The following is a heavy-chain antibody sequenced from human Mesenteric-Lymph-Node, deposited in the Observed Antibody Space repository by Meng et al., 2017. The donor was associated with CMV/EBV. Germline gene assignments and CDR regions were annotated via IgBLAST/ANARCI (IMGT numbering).Heavy chain of an antibody. CDR1: GYTFTGYY. Sequence: ASVKVSCKASGYTFTGYYMHWVRQAPGQGLEWMGWINPNSGGTNYAQKFQGRVTMTRDTSISTAYMELSRLRSDDTAVYYCARDGGIVVVPAAIHHYGMDVWGQGTTVTVSS. CDR2: INPNSGGT. J-gene: IGHJ6*02. V-gene: IGHV1-2*02. D-gene: IGHD2-2*02. CDR3: ARDGGIVVVPAAIHHYGMDV.